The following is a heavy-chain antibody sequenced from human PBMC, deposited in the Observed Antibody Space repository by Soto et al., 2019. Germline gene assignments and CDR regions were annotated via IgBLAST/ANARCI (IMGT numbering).Heavy chain of an antibody. CDR1: GYTFAAYY. J-gene: IGHJ4*02. D-gene: IGHD4-17*01. V-gene: IGHV1-2*02. CDR3: ARDPDYGDYWGYFFDS. CDR2: INPTSGGT. Sequence: QVQLVQSGAEVKKPGASVKVSCKTSGYTFAAYYIHWIRQAPGQGLEWMGWINPTSGGTVYAQNFQDRVTMTRDTSISTAYMELRRLNSDDTAVYYCARDPDYGDYWGYFFDSGAREPRSPSPQ.